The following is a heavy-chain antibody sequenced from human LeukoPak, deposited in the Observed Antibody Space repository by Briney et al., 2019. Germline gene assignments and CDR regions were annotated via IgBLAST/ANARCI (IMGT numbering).Heavy chain of an antibody. CDR2: INQDGSEK. V-gene: IGHV3-7*01. J-gene: IGHJ4*02. CDR1: GFTFTSYC. D-gene: IGHD3-10*01. Sequence: PGGSLRLSCAASGFTFTSYCMSWVRHAPGKGLAWVANINQDGSEKYYVDSVKGRFTISRDNARNSLHLQMNSLRAEDTAVYYCVRDSSTPDYWGQGTLVTVSS. CDR3: VRDSSTPDY.